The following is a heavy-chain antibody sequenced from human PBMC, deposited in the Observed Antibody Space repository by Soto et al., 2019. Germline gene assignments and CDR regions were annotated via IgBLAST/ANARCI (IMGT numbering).Heavy chain of an antibody. J-gene: IGHJ4*02. D-gene: IGHD3-3*01. V-gene: IGHV3-23*01. CDR1: GFTVSSYA. CDR2: ISGSGGST. CDR3: AKESAGDFWSGYYNFDY. Sequence: GGSMRLSCAASGFTVSSYAMSWVRQDPGKGLEWVSAISGSGGSTYYADSVKGRFTISRDNSKNTLYLQMNSLRAEDTAVYYCAKESAGDFWSGYYNFDYWGQGTLVTVSS.